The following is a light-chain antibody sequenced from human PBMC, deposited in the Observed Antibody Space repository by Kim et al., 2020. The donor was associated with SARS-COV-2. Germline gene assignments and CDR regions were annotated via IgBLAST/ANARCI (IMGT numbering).Light chain of an antibody. CDR3: QQYNSYSAT. CDR1: QNIDKC. V-gene: IGKV1-5*03. J-gene: IGKJ1*01. Sequence: SSVADRVTIPCRSSQNIDKCVAWYQQKPGTVPKLLIYKASSLESGVPSRFSGSGSGTEFTLTISSLQLDDFATYYCQQYNSYSATFGQGTKVDIK. CDR2: KAS.